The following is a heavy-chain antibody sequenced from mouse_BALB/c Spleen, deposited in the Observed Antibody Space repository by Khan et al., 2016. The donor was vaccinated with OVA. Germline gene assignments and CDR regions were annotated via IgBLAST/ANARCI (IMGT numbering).Heavy chain of an antibody. D-gene: IGHD1-1*01. J-gene: IGHJ2*01. Sequence: QVQLKESGAELVKAGASVKMSCKASGYTFTSYWMHWVKQRLGQGLEWFAETNPTNGRTYYNEKFKSKATLTVDKSSSTAYMLLSGPTCEDSAVYYWSRIKKIVATYFDYWGQGTTLTVSS. V-gene: IGHV1S81*02. CDR2: TNPTNGRT. CDR1: GYTFTSYW. CDR3: SRIKKIVATYFDY.